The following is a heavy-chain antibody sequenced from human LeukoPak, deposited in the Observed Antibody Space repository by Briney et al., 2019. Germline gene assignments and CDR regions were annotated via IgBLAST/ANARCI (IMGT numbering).Heavy chain of an antibody. CDR3: ARDWSGSYKDY. CDR2: IYTSGST. V-gene: IGHV4-4*07. J-gene: IGHJ4*02. D-gene: IGHD1-26*01. Sequence: SDTLSLTYTLSGGAIPTYHWVWLQQPAGHGLEWIGRIYTSGSTSYNPSLKSRVTMSVDTSKNQFSLKLSSVTAADTAMYYCARDWSGSYKDYWGQGTLVTVSS. CDR1: GGAIPTYH.